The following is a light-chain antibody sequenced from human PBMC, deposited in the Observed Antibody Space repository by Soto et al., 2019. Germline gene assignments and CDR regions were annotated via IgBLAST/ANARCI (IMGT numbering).Light chain of an antibody. CDR3: QHHHKWRGA. J-gene: IGKJ5*01. Sequence: EIVMTQSPGTLSVSPWERATLTCRASQSVSTNLAWYQQKPGQAPRLLVFGASTRATGIPARFSGSGSGTEFTLTINSLQSEDFAIYYCQHHHKWRGAFGQGTRLEIK. V-gene: IGKV3-15*01. CDR1: QSVSTN. CDR2: GAS.